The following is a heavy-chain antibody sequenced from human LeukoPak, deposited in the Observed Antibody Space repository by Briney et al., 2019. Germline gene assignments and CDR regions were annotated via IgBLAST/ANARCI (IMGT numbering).Heavy chain of an antibody. Sequence: GGSLRLSCAASGFTFSSYWMHWVRQAPGKGLVWVSRINSDGSGTTYADSVKGRFTISRDNAKNTLYLQMNSLRADDTAVYYCATGNSGWYAPIDYWGQGTLVTVSS. CDR1: GFTFSSYW. CDR2: INSDGSGT. D-gene: IGHD6-19*01. CDR3: ATGNSGWYAPIDY. J-gene: IGHJ4*02. V-gene: IGHV3-74*01.